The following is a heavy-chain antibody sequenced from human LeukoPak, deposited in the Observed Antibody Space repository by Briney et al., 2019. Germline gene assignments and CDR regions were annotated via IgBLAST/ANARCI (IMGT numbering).Heavy chain of an antibody. CDR3: AKPVHRRGDFWSGYGNPWAFDI. CDR2: ISGGGGGK. J-gene: IGHJ3*02. D-gene: IGHD3-3*01. V-gene: IGHV3-23*01. CDR1: GFTFSSYG. Sequence: HPGGSLRLSCTASGFTFSSYGMSWVRQAPGKGLEWVSAISGGGGGKYYADSVKGRFTISRDNSKNSLYLQINSLRAEDTAVYYWAKPVHRRGDFWSGYGNPWAFDIWGQGTMVTVSS.